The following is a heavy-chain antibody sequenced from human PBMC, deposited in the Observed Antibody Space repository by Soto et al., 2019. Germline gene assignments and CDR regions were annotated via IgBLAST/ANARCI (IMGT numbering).Heavy chain of an antibody. CDR2: ISYDGSNK. CDR1: GFTFSSYG. CDR3: ALELLAQLALDY. V-gene: IGHV3-30*03. J-gene: IGHJ4*02. Sequence: QVQLVESGGGVVQPGRSLRLSCAASGFTFSSYGMHWVRQAPGKGLEWVAVISYDGSNKYYADSVKGRFTISRDNSKNTLYLQMNSLRAEDTAVYYCALELLAQLALDYWGQGTLVTVSS. D-gene: IGHD1-26*01.